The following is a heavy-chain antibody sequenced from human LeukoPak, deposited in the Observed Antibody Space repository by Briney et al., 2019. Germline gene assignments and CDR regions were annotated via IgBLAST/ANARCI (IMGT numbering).Heavy chain of an antibody. CDR1: GGSINNYY. J-gene: IGHJ6*02. Sequence: SETLSLTCIVSGGSINNYYWSWIRQPPGKELEWLGDVSFSGSTNYNPPLTSRVTISADTSKNQFSLRLRSVTAADTAVYYCALYCRLSSNCGYYGMDLWGRGTTVTVSS. CDR3: ALYCRLSSNCGYYGMDL. CDR2: VSFSGST. D-gene: IGHD6-13*01. V-gene: IGHV4-4*09.